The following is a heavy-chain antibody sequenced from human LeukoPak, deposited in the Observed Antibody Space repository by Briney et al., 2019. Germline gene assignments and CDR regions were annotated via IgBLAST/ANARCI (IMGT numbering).Heavy chain of an antibody. CDR1: GFTFSTSA. D-gene: IGHD6-19*01. CDR3: AKDTSGWYEDPSRNY. J-gene: IGHJ4*02. V-gene: IGHV3-23*01. CDR2: IGGSGDTT. Sequence: GGSLRLSCAASGFTFSTSAMNWVRQAPGKGLEWVSVIGGSGDTTYYADSVRGRFTISRDNSKNTLYLQMNSLRAEDTAVYYCAKDTSGWYEDPSRNYWGQGTLVTVSS.